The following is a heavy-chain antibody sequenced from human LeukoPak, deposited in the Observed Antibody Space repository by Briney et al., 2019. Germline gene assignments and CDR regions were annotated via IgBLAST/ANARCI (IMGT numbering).Heavy chain of an antibody. Sequence: PGGSLRPSCAASGFVFSNYWMTWVRQAPGKGLEWVASINDGGSGKYYVDSVKGRFTISRDNAQKSLYLEMHSLRAEDTAVYYCARAVTSTEGYWGQGTLVTVSS. D-gene: IGHD4-17*01. CDR1: GFVFSNYW. CDR3: ARAVTSTEGY. CDR2: INDGGSGK. J-gene: IGHJ4*02. V-gene: IGHV3-7*03.